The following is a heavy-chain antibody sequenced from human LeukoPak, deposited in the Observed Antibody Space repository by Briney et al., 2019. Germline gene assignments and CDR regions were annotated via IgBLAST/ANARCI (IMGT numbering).Heavy chain of an antibody. D-gene: IGHD6-13*01. V-gene: IGHV4-4*07. CDR2: IYTSGST. J-gene: IGHJ5*02. CDR3: ARERVVAAAGYNWFDP. CDR1: GGSISSYY. Sequence: PSETLSLTCTVSGGSISSYYWSWIRQPAGKGLEWIGRIYTSGSTNYNPSLKSRVTMSVGTSKNQFSLKLSSVTAADTAVYYCARERVVAAAGYNWFDPWGQGTLVTVSS.